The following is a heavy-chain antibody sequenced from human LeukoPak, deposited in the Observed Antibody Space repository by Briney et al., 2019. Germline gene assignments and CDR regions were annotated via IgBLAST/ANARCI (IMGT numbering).Heavy chain of an antibody. V-gene: IGHV4-34*01. D-gene: IGHD3-22*01. CDR1: GVSFSGYY. Sequence: SETLSLTCAVYGVSFSGYYWSWIRQPPGKGLEWIGEINHSGSTNYNPSLKTRVTISVDTSKNQFSLKLSSVTAADTAVYYCARGRRMIVVVYFDYWGQGTLVTVSS. J-gene: IGHJ4*02. CDR2: INHSGST. CDR3: ARGRRMIVVVYFDY.